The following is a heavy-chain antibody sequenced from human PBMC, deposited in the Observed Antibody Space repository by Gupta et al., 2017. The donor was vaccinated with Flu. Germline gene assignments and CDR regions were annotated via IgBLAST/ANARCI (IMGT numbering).Heavy chain of an antibody. CDR2: IKQDGSEK. J-gene: IGHJ4*02. V-gene: IGHV3-7*01. D-gene: IGHD4-17*01. CDR3: ASDHYGCKRYFDY. Sequence: RQAPGKGLEWVANIKQDGSEKYYVDSGKGRFTISRDNAKNSLYLQMNSLRAEDTAVYYCASDHYGCKRYFDYWGQGTLVTVSS.